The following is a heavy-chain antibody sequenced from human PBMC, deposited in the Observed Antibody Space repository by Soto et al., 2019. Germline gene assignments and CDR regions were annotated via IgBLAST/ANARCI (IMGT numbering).Heavy chain of an antibody. V-gene: IGHV1-2*04. D-gene: IGHD1-1*01. CDR2: INPNSGGT. CDR3: ATTTGTTVPYYGMDV. J-gene: IGHJ6*02. Sequence: QVQLVQSGAEVKKPGASVKVSCKASGYTFTGYYMHWVRQAPGQGLEWMGWINPNSGGTNYAQKFQGWVTMXTDXSXTTAYMELSRLRSDDTAVYYCATTTGTTVPYYGMDVWGQGTTVTVSS. CDR1: GYTFTGYY.